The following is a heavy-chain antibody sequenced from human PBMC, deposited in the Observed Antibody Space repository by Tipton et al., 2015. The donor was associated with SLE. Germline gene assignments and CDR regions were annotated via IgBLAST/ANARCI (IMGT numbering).Heavy chain of an antibody. Sequence: TLSLTCTVSGGSISSGSYYWSWIRQPAGKGLEWIGRIYTSGSTNYNPSLKSRVTISVDTSKNQFSLKLSSVTAADTAVYYCAREGRWELGIDPWGQGTLVTVSS. CDR1: GGSISSGSYY. CDR3: AREGRWELGIDP. V-gene: IGHV4-61*02. J-gene: IGHJ5*02. CDR2: IYTSGST. D-gene: IGHD1-26*01.